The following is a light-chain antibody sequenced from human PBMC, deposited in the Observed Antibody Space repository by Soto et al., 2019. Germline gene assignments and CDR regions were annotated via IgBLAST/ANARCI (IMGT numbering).Light chain of an antibody. J-gene: IGLJ3*02. V-gene: IGLV1-44*01. CDR3: AAWDDSLNGPV. Sequence: QLVLTQPPSASGTPGQSLTISCSGSSSNIGSHFVYWYQHLPGTAPKLLIFRDGQRPSGVPARFFGSKSGTSASLAISGLQSEDEADYYCAAWDDSLNGPVFGGGTQLTVL. CDR1: SSNIGSHF. CDR2: RDG.